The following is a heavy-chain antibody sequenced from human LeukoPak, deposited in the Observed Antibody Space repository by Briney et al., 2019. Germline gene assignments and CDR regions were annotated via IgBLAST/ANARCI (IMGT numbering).Heavy chain of an antibody. Sequence: GGSLRLSCAASGFTFSSYSMNWVRQAPGKGLEWVSSISSSSSYIYYADSVKGRFTISRDNAKNSLYLQMNSLRAEDTAVYYCARPVPDPAVKYYFDYWGQGTLVTVSS. V-gene: IGHV3-21*01. J-gene: IGHJ4*02. CDR2: ISSSSSYI. CDR3: ARPVPDPAVKYYFDY. CDR1: GFTFSSYS. D-gene: IGHD3-16*02.